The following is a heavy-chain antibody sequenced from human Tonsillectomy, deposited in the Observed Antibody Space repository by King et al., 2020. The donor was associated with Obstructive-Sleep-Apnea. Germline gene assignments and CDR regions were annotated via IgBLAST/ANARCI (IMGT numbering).Heavy chain of an antibody. CDR3: ATLSGTTSGAFDI. Sequence: VQLVESGGGVVQPGRSLRLSCVASGFSFNNYGMHWVRQIPGKGLEWVKFIRYDGSNKEYADSVKGRFTISRDNSKNTLYVQMNSLRTEDTAVYYCATLSGTTSGAFDIWGQGTMVTVSS. V-gene: IGHV3-30*02. CDR2: IRYDGSNK. J-gene: IGHJ3*02. CDR1: GFSFNNYG. D-gene: IGHD1-20*01.